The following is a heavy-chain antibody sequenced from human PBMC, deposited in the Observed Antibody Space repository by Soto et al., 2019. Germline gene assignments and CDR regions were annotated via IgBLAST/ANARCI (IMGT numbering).Heavy chain of an antibody. D-gene: IGHD3-10*01. J-gene: IGHJ5*02. CDR3: ARGAASSKWLDP. CDR2: IYYTGNT. CDR1: GGSISGYY. Sequence: SETLSLTCTVSGGSISGYYWSWIRQPPGKGLEWIGYIYYTGNTIYNPSLNSRVTMSVDTSKNQFSLHLNYVTAADTAVYYCARGAASSKWLDPCGQGTLLTVSS. V-gene: IGHV4-59*01.